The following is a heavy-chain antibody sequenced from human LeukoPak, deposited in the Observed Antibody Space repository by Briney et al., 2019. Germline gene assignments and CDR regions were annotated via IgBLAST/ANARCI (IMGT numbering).Heavy chain of an antibody. CDR1: GFTFSSYA. Sequence: GGSLRLSCAASGFTFSSYAMHWVRQAPGKGLEWVGVISYDGSNKYYADSVKGRFTISRDNSKNTLYLQMNSLRAEDTAVYYCARAGGWYPEDYFDYWGQGTLVTVSS. CDR2: ISYDGSNK. CDR3: ARAGGWYPEDYFDY. D-gene: IGHD6-19*01. J-gene: IGHJ4*02. V-gene: IGHV3-30-3*01.